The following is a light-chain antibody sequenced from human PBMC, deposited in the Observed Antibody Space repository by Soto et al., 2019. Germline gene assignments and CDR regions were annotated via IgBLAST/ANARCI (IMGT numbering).Light chain of an antibody. CDR2: DAS. Sequence: EIVLTQSPATLSLSPGERATLSCRASQSVSSYLAWYQQKPGQAPRLLIYDASNRATGIPARFSGSGSGTDFTLIISSLEPVDFAVYYCPQRSNWPAFGGGTKVEIK. CDR3: PQRSNWPA. V-gene: IGKV3-11*01. J-gene: IGKJ4*01. CDR1: QSVSSY.